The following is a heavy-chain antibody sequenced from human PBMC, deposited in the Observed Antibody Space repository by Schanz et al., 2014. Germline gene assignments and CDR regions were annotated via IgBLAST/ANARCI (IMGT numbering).Heavy chain of an antibody. V-gene: IGHV3-23*01. J-gene: IGHJ5*02. CDR3: ARDMTRAPA. Sequence: VQLLESGGGLVQPGGSLKLSCSASGFTFRNYALSWVRQAPGKGLAWVSAISGSGGSTYYADSVKGRFTISRDNSKNTLYLQMDTLRVEDTAMFYCARDMTRAPAWGQGTLVTVSS. CDR2: ISGSGGST. D-gene: IGHD4-17*01. CDR1: GFTFRNYA.